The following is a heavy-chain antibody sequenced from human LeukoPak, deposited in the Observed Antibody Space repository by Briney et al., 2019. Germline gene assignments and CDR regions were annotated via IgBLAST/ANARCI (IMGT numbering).Heavy chain of an antibody. J-gene: IGHJ6*02. D-gene: IGHD2-2*01. Sequence: PGGSLRLSCAASGFTFSSYAMNWVRQAPGKGLEWVSAISDSGGSKYYADSVKGRFIISRDNSKNTLYLQMNSLRAEDTAVYYCAKLDQLLSGGMDVWGQGTTVTVSS. V-gene: IGHV3-23*01. CDR3: AKLDQLLSGGMDV. CDR1: GFTFSSYA. CDR2: ISDSGGSK.